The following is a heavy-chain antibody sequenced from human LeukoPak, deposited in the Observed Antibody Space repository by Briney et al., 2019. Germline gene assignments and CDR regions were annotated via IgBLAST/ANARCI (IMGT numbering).Heavy chain of an antibody. Sequence: SETLSLTCTVPGGSISSYYWTWIQQPPGKGLEWIGYIHDSGSANYNPSLKSRVTISLDTSKNQFSLKLTSVTAADTAMYYCARDRYCSGGSCYSGRFDPWGQGTLVTVSS. J-gene: IGHJ5*02. V-gene: IGHV4-59*01. CDR2: IHDSGSA. D-gene: IGHD2-15*01. CDR3: ARDRYCSGGSCYSGRFDP. CDR1: GGSISSYY.